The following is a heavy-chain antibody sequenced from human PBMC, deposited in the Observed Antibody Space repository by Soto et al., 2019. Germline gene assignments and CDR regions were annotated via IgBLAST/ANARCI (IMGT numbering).Heavy chain of an antibody. CDR2: IIPKSGTT. CDR3: ARDTTGNIVPYFDY. CDR1: GGTFSSHA. V-gene: IGHV1-69*06. D-gene: IGHD1-1*01. J-gene: IGHJ4*02. Sequence: QVLLVQSGAEVKKPGSSVKVSCKASGGTFSSHAINWVRQAPGQGLEWMGGIIPKSGTTNYAQKFQGRVTFSADTTSTTVYMELSSLRSEDTAVYYCARDTTGNIVPYFDYWGQGTLVTVSS.